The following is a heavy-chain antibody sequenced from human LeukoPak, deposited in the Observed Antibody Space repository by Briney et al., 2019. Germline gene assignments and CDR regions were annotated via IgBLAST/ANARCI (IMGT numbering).Heavy chain of an antibody. D-gene: IGHD6-13*01. CDR3: ARGYSSSWYFNWFDP. CDR1: GGSISSGNYY. V-gene: IGHV4-61*02. J-gene: IGHJ5*02. Sequence: SQTLSLTCSVSGGSISSGNYYWSWIRQPAGKGLEWIGSIYHSGTTYYNPSLKSRVTISVDTSKNQFSLKLTSVTAADTAVYYCARGYSSSWYFNWFDPWGQGTLVTVSS. CDR2: IYHSGTT.